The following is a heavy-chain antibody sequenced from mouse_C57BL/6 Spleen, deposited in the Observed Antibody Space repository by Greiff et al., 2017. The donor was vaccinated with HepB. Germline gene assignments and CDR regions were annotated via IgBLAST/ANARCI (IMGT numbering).Heavy chain of an antibody. CDR2: IYPGDGDT. CDR1: GYAFSSSW. V-gene: IGHV1-82*01. CDR3: ARYYSNYGNYAMDY. J-gene: IGHJ4*01. Sequence: VQLQQSGPELVKPGASVKISCKASGYAFSSSWMNWVKQRPGKGLEWIGRIYPGDGDTNYNGKFKGKATLTAYKSSITAYMQLSSLTSEDSAVYFCARYYSNYGNYAMDYWGQGTSVTVSS. D-gene: IGHD2-5*01.